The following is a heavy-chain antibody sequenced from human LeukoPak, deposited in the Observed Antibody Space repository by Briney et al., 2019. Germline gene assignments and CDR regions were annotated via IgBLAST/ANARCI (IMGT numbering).Heavy chain of an antibody. V-gene: IGHV1-69*13. CDR2: IIPIFGAA. CDR3: AGGAYCSRNSCYHYGMDV. Sequence: AASANVSCKPSLVTFSSYAISGVRQGPGQGRGWRGVIIPIFGAANSTQNLQSRETLTADESTSTAYMEVRSLRSEEQAVYYCAGGAYCSRNSCYHYGMDVWGKGTTVSVSS. D-gene: IGHD2-2*01. CDR1: LVTFSSYA. J-gene: IGHJ6*04.